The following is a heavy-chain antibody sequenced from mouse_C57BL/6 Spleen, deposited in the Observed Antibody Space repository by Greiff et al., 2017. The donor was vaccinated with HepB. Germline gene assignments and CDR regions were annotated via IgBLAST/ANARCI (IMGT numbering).Heavy chain of an antibody. CDR1: GFSFNTYA. V-gene: IGHV10-1*01. J-gene: IGHJ4*01. D-gene: IGHD1-1*01. Sequence: GGGLVQPKGSLKLSCAASGFSFNTYAMNWVRQAPGKGLEWVARIRSKSNNYATYYADSVKDRFTISRDDSESMLYLQMNNLKTEDTAMYYCVRREYYGSSYRYYAMDYWGQGTSVTVSS. CDR3: VRREYYGSSYRYYAMDY. CDR2: IRSKSNNYAT.